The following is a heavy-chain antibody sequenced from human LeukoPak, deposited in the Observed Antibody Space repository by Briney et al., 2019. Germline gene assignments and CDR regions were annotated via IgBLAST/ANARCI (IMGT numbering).Heavy chain of an antibody. Sequence: SVKVSCKASGGTFTSYAISWVRQAPGQGLERMGRIIPIFGIANYAQKFQGRVTITADKSTSTAYMELSSLRSEDTAVYYCASGYYYDSSGPVDYWGQGTLVTVSS. CDR3: ASGYYYDSSGPVDY. CDR2: IIPIFGIA. CDR1: GGTFTSYA. D-gene: IGHD3-22*01. J-gene: IGHJ4*02. V-gene: IGHV1-69*04.